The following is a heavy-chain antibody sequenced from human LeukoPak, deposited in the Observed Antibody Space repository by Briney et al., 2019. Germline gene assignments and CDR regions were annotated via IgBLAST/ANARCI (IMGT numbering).Heavy chain of an antibody. CDR3: ARPDKLRLGELSAFDH. CDR1: GGTFNSFA. V-gene: IGHV1-69*05. Sequence: SVKVSCKXSGGTFNSFAISWVRQAPGQGLEWMGGIIPMFGTANYAQKFQGRVTITTDESTSTAYLELSSLRSEDTAVYYCARPDKLRLGELSAFDHWGQGTLVTVSS. CDR2: IIPMFGTA. D-gene: IGHD3-16*02. J-gene: IGHJ4*02.